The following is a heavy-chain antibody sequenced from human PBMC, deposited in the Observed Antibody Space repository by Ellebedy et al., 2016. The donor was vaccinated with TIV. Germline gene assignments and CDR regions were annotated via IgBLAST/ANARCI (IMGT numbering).Heavy chain of an antibody. J-gene: IGHJ4*02. Sequence: GESLKISCAPSGFTFSSYSMNWVRQAPGKGLEWVSSISSTGTFIYYADSVKGRLTISRDNAKNSLYLQMNSLRAEDTAVYYCARGVLSGYWGQGTLVTVSS. V-gene: IGHV3-21*04. CDR3: ARGVLSGY. D-gene: IGHD2/OR15-2a*01. CDR2: ISSTGTFI. CDR1: GFTFSSYS.